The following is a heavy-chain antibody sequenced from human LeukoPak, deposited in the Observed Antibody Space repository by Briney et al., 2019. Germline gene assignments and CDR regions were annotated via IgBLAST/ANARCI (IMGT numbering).Heavy chain of an antibody. V-gene: IGHV3-21*01. D-gene: IGHD6-13*01. Sequence: GGSLRLSCAASGFTFSSYSMNWVRQAPGKGLEWVSSISSSSSYIYYADSVKGRFTISRDNAKNSLYLQMNSLRAEDTAVYYCAREMDNLEAAGYFDYWGQRTLVTVSS. CDR2: ISSSSSYI. CDR3: AREMDNLEAAGYFDY. J-gene: IGHJ4*02. CDR1: GFTFSSYS.